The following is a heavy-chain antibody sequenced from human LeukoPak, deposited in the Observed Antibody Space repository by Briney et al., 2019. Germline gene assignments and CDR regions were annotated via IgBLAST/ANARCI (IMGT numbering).Heavy chain of an antibody. D-gene: IGHD6-19*01. CDR1: GYTFTSYG. CDR2: ISAYNGNT. V-gene: IGHV1-18*01. CDR3: ARVAAGTIAVAGSFDY. J-gene: IGHJ4*02. Sequence: ASVKVSCKASGYTFTSYGISWVRQAPGQGLEWMGWISAYNGNTNYAQKLQGGVTMTTDTSTSTAYMELRSLRSDDTAVYYCARVAAGTIAVAGSFDYWGQGTLVTVSS.